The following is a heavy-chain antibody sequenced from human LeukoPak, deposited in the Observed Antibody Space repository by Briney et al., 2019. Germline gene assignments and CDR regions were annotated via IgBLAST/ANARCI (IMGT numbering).Heavy chain of an antibody. CDR3: VSGDYGNY. CDR1: GVTFRDIA. CDR2: ISAGGFSP. V-gene: IGHV3-23*01. Sequence: GGTLRLSCAASGVTFRDIAMSWVRQAPGKGLEWVSRISAGGFSPTYADSVEGRFTVSRDNAKNTLFLQMNSLRVEDTALYYCVSGDYGNYWGQGTLVTVSS. D-gene: IGHD4-17*01. J-gene: IGHJ4*02.